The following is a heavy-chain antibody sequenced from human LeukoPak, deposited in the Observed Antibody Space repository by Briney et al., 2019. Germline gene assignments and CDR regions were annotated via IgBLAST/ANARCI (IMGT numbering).Heavy chain of an antibody. CDR1: GFTFRDYW. CDR2: VKQDGTEK. J-gene: IGHJ4*02. Sequence: GGSLRLPCEASGFTFRDYWMTWVRQAPGKGLEWVANVKQDGTEKFYVDSVKGRFTISRDNGKNSLYLRMNSLRVEDTAIYYCARAGGTSWADYWGRGTLVTVSS. D-gene: IGHD6-13*01. V-gene: IGHV3-7*01. CDR3: ARAGGTSWADY.